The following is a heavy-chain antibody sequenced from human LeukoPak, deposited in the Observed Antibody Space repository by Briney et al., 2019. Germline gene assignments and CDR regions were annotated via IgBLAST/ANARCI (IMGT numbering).Heavy chain of an antibody. J-gene: IGHJ4*02. CDR2: INPNSGGT. CDR3: ARGVDSSSLFY. Sequence: ASVKVSCKASGYTFTGYYMHWVLQAPGQGLEWMGRINPNSGGTNYAQKFQGRITMTRDTSISTAYKELSRLRSDDTAVYYCARGVDSSSLFYWGQGTLVTVSS. V-gene: IGHV1-2*06. D-gene: IGHD6-13*01. CDR1: GYTFTGYY.